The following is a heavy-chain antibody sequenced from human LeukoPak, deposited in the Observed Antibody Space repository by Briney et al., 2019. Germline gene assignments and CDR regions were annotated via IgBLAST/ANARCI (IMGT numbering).Heavy chain of an antibody. V-gene: IGHV3-15*01. CDR3: TTDRNYDILTGYYSELDY. CDR1: GFTFSNAW. D-gene: IGHD3-9*01. J-gene: IGHJ4*02. CDR2: IKSKTDGGTT. Sequence: PGGSLRLSCAASGFTFSNAWMSWVRQAPGKGLEWVGGIKSKTDGGTTDYAAPVKGRFAISRDDSKNTLYLQMNSLKTEDTAVYYCTTDRNYDILTGYYSELDYWGQGTLVTVSS.